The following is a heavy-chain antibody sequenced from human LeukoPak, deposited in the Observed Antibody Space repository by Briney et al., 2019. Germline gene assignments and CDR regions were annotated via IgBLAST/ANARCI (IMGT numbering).Heavy chain of an antibody. CDR2: IYYSGST. CDR3: ARHPYSSGWYPTDY. CDR1: GGSISSYY. D-gene: IGHD6-19*01. Sequence: PSETLSLTCTVSGGSISSYYWSWIRQPPGKGLEWIGYIYYSGSTNYNPSLKSRVTISVDTSKNQFSLELSSVTAADTAVYYCARHPYSSGWYPTDYWGQGTLVTVSS. J-gene: IGHJ4*02. V-gene: IGHV4-59*08.